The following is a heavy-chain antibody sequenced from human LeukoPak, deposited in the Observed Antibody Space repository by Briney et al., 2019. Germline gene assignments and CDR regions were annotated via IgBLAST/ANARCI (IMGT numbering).Heavy chain of an antibody. CDR2: ISSSSSYI. D-gene: IGHD3-3*01. V-gene: IGHV3-21*01. Sequence: PGGSLRLSCAASGFTFSSYSMNWVRQAPGKGLEWVSSISSSSSYIYYADSVKGRFTISRDNAKNSLYLQMNSLRAEDTAVYYSARAPDEYDFWSGYYTTWRYFDYWGQGTLVTVSS. CDR1: GFTFSSYS. CDR3: ARAPDEYDFWSGYYTTWRYFDY. J-gene: IGHJ4*02.